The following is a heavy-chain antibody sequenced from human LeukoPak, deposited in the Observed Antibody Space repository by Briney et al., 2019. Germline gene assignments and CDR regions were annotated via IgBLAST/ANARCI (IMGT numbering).Heavy chain of an antibody. J-gene: IGHJ5*02. Sequence: KPSETLSLTCTVSSASITSSPYFWGWIRQSPGKGLEWIGSISYSGTTYYNPSLKSRVTISVDTSKNQFSLKLSSVTAADTAVYYCARHGDSSSWYGIRNNWFDPWGQGTLVTVSS. V-gene: IGHV4-39*01. CDR2: ISYSGTT. D-gene: IGHD6-13*01. CDR3: ARHGDSSSWYGIRNNWFDP. CDR1: SASITSSPYF.